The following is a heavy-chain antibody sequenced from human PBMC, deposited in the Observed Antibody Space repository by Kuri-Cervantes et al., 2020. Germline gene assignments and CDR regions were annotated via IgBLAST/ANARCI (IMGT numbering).Heavy chain of an antibody. Sequence: SETLSLTCTVSGGSISSSSYYWGWIRQPPGKGLEWIGSIYYSGSTYYNPSLNRRLTISVDTSKNQFSLKLNSVTAAGTAVYYCARGRLRGAKSPEYLQHWGQGTLVTVSS. CDR3: ARGRLRGAKSPEYLQH. D-gene: IGHD4-17*01. V-gene: IGHV4-39*02. CDR1: GGSISSSSYY. CDR2: IYYSGST. J-gene: IGHJ1*01.